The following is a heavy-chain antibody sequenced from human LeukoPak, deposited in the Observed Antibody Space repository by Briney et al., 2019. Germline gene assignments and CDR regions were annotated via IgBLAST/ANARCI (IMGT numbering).Heavy chain of an antibody. Sequence: GGSLRLSCAASGFTFSSYWMNWARQAPGKGLEWVSFISGTSATIHYLDSVKGRFTISRDNAKNSLYLQMSSLRDEDTAVYYCARESITLFGVVTSWGQGTLVTVSS. D-gene: IGHD3-3*01. J-gene: IGHJ4*02. CDR3: ARESITLFGVVTS. V-gene: IGHV3-48*02. CDR1: GFTFSSYW. CDR2: ISGTSATI.